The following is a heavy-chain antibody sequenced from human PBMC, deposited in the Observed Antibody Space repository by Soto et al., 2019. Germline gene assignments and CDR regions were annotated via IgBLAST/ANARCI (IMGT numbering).Heavy chain of an antibody. CDR2: MNPNSGDT. D-gene: IGHD4-17*01. V-gene: IGHV1-8*01. CDR3: ARDGSKIDGYGVQLGY. J-gene: IGHJ4*02. CDR1: GYTFTSYD. Sequence: ASVKVSCKASGYTFTSYDINWVRQATGQGLEWMGRMNPNSGDTGLAQKFQGRITMTRNTSITTAYMELSSLRSEDTAVYYCARDGSKIDGYGVQLGYWGQGTVVTVS.